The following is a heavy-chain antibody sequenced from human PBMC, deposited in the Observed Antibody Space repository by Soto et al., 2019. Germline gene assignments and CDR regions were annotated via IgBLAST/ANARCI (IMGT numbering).Heavy chain of an antibody. CDR1: GGTFSSYA. Sequence: ASVKVSCKASGGTFSSYAISWVRQAPGQGLEWMGGIIPIFGTANYAQKFQGRVTMTEDTSTDTAYMELSSLRSEDTAVYYCATLSITMTFFDYWGQGTLVTVSS. D-gene: IGHD3-22*01. CDR3: ATLSITMTFFDY. CDR2: IIPIFGTA. J-gene: IGHJ4*02. V-gene: IGHV1-69*06.